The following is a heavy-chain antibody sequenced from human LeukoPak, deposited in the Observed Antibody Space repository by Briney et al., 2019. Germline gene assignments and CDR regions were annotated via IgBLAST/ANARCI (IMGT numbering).Heavy chain of an antibody. V-gene: IGHV1-18*01. CDR1: GYTFSKFG. D-gene: IGHD4-23*01. CDR2: ISGNNDNP. J-gene: IGHJ3*02. CDR3: ARGDGGNPWDAFDI. Sequence: GAAVKVSCKASGYTFSKFGIAWVRQAPGQGLEWMGWISGNNDNPQSAQDLQGSVTVTTDRSTSTAYMELRSLRHDDTAVYYCARGDGGNPWDAFDIWGQGTMVTVSS.